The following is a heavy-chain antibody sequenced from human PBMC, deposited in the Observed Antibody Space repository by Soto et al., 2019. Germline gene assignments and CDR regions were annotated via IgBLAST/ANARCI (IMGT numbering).Heavy chain of an antibody. CDR1: GFSLSTSGVG. CDR3: THHGYYSYGMDV. Sequence: QITLKESGPTLVKPTQTLTLTCTFSGFSLSTSGVGVGWIRPPPGKALEWLALIFWDDDKRHSPSLKSMLTNTKDTTKNQVVLTMTTMDPGVASTDSGTHHGYYSYGMDVWGQGTTVTVSS. J-gene: IGHJ6*02. V-gene: IGHV2-5*02. CDR2: IFWDDDK.